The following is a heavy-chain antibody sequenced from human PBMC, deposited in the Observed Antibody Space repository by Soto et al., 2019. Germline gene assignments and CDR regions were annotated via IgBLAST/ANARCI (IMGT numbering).Heavy chain of an antibody. CDR2: IIPIFGTA. D-gene: IGHD2-15*01. CDR1: GGTFSSYA. V-gene: IGHV1-69*01. Sequence: QVQLVQSGAEVKKPGSSVKVSCKASGGTFSSYAISWVRQAPGQGLEWMGGIIPIFGTANYAQKFQGRVTITADESTSTAYMELSSLRSEDTAVYYCARAGYCSGGSCYGYPGYNWFDPWGQGTLVTVSS. CDR3: ARAGYCSGGSCYGYPGYNWFDP. J-gene: IGHJ5*02.